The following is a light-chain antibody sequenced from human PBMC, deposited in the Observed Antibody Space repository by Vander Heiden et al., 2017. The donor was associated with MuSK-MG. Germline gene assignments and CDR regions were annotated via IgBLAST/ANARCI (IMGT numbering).Light chain of an antibody. CDR3: QSYDTSGGV. J-gene: IGLJ2*01. CDR2: VNS. V-gene: IGLV1-40*01. Sequence: QSVLAQPPSVSGAPGPRLTISCTGSSTNIGAGYDEHWYQQLPGTAPKLLIYVNSNRPAGVPDRFPGSKSGTSASLAIAGLQAEDEADYDCQSYDTSGGVFGGGTKLTVL. CDR1: STNIGAGYD.